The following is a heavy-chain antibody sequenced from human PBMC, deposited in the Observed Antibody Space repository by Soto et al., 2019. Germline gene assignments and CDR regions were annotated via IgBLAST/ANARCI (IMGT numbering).Heavy chain of an antibody. CDR1: GFTFSSYS. D-gene: IGHD4-4*01. J-gene: IGHJ6*02. CDR3: ARDYKVADSNSYYYYGMDV. V-gene: IGHV3-21*01. Sequence: PVGSLRLSCAASGFTFSSYSMNWVHQAPGKGLEWVSSISSSSSYIYYADSVKGRFTISRDNANNSLYLQMNSLRAEDTAVYYCARDYKVADSNSYYYYGMDVWGQGTTVTVSS. CDR2: ISSSSSYI.